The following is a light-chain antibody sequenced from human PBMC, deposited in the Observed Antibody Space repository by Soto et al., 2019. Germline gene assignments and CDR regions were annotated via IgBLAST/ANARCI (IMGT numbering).Light chain of an antibody. CDR2: DAS. Sequence: EIVLTQSPGTLSSSPGERATLSCRASQSVSSSSLAWYQQKRGQAPRLLIHDASSRATGIPDRFSGSGSGTDFTLTITSLQSEDFGVYFCQQYKDWPTTFGQGTKVDIK. V-gene: IGKV3D-20*02. J-gene: IGKJ1*01. CDR1: QSVSSSS. CDR3: QQYKDWPTT.